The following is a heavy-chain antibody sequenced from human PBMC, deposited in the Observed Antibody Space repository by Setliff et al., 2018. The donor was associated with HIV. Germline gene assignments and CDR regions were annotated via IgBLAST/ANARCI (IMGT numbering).Heavy chain of an antibody. D-gene: IGHD1-26*01. CDR2: VYHTGST. CDR1: GASDISYIW. Sequence: PSETLSLTCAVSGASDISYIWWSWVRQPPGKGLGWIGEVYHTGSTNLNPSLKSRVTISIDKAKNQFSLRLTSVTAADTAIYYCARSTVGAGTSFPWGRGILVTVSS. J-gene: IGHJ5*02. V-gene: IGHV4-4*02. CDR3: ARSTVGAGTSFP.